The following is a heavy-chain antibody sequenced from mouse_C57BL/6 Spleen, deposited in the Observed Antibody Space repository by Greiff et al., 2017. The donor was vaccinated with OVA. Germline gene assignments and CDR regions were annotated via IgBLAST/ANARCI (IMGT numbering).Heavy chain of an antibody. Sequence: EVKLQESGGGLVQPKGSLKLSCAASGFSFNTYAMNWVRQAPGKGLEWVARIRSKSNNYATYYADSVKDRFTISRDDSESMLYLQMNNLKTEDTAMYYCVRHQTGFDVWGTGTTVTVSS. D-gene: IGHD3-2*01. V-gene: IGHV10-1*01. CDR3: VRHQTGFDV. CDR1: GFSFNTYA. J-gene: IGHJ1*03. CDR2: IRSKSNNYAT.